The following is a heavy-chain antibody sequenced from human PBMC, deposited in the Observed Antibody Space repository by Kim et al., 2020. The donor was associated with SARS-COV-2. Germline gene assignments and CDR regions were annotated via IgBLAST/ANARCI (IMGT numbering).Heavy chain of an antibody. Sequence: YPGSVKARCTNSRENAKNSLYLQMNSLRAGDTAVYYCARGGSYVDAFDIWGQGTMVTVSS. D-gene: IGHD1-26*01. J-gene: IGHJ3*02. V-gene: IGHV3-13*01. CDR3: ARGGSYVDAFDI.